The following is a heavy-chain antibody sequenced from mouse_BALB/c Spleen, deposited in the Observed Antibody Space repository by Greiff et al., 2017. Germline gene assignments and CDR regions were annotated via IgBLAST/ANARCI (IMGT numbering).Heavy chain of an antibody. CDR3: ARMGRGAMDY. CDR1: GYTFTDYN. D-gene: IGHD4-1*01. V-gene: IGHV1-18*01. J-gene: IGHJ4*01. Sequence: EVQLQQFGAELVKPGASVKISCKASGYTFTDYNMDWVKQSHGKSLEWIGEINPSNGRTNYNEKFKSKATLTVDKSSSTAYMQLSSLTSEDSAVYYCARMGRGAMDYWGQGTSVTVSS. CDR2: INPSNGRT.